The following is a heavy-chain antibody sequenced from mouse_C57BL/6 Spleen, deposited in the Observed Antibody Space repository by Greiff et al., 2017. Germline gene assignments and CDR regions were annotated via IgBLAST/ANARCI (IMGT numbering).Heavy chain of an antibody. J-gene: IGHJ4*01. CDR1: GFSLTSYA. CDR2: IWTGGGT. CDR3: ARKGIYYYGSSYDYAMDY. V-gene: IGHV2-9-1*01. Sequence: VQLQESGPGLVAPSQSLSITCTVSGFSLTSYAISWVRQPPGKGLEWLGVIWTGGGTNYNSALKSRLSISKDNSKSQVFLKMNSLQTDDTARYYCARKGIYYYGSSYDYAMDYWGQGTSVTVSS. D-gene: IGHD1-1*01.